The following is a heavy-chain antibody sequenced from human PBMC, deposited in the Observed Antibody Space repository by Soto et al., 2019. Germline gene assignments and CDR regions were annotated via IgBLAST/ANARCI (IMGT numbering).Heavy chain of an antibody. CDR1: GYTFTSYY. CDR2: INPSGGST. D-gene: IGHD4-17*01. J-gene: IGHJ3*02. CDR3: ASAPTTVTKGAFDI. Sequence: ASVKVSCKASGYTFTSYYMHWVRQAPGQGLEWMGIINPSGGSTKYSQKFQGRVTITRDTSASTAYMELSSLRSEDTAVYYCASAPTTVTKGAFDIWGQGTMVTVSS. V-gene: IGHV1-46*01.